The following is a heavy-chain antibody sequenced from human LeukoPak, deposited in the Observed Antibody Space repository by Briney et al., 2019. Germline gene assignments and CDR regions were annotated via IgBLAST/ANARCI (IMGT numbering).Heavy chain of an antibody. J-gene: IGHJ4*02. CDR1: GFTFSTYG. V-gene: IGHV3-30*03. D-gene: IGHD2-21*02. Sequence: PGRSLRLSCAASGFTFSTYGMHWVRQAPGKGLEWVAVISYDGSNKYYADSVKGRFTISRDNSKGTLYLQMDSLIAGDTAVYYCARQGDTGSWYFDYWGQGTLVTVSS. CDR2: ISYDGSNK. CDR3: ARQGDTGSWYFDY.